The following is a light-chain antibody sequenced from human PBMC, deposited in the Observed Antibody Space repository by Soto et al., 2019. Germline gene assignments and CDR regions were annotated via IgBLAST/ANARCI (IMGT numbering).Light chain of an antibody. CDR1: SSDVGAYNY. CDR3: SSFTVMNTQV. V-gene: IGLV2-14*03. J-gene: IGLJ2*01. CDR2: DVN. Sequence: QSALTQPASVSEFPGQSVTISCIGTSSDVGAYNYVSWYQQHPGKAPKLIIFDVNRRPSGISNRFSGSMSGNTASLTVSGLQADDEADYYCSSFTVMNTQVFGGGTKLTVL.